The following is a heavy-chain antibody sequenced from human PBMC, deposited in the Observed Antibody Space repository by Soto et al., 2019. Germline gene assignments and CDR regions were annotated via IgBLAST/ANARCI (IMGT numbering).Heavy chain of an antibody. CDR2: IYPGDSDT. CDR1: GYSFTSYW. D-gene: IGHD3-3*01. CDR3: ARLAARDFWSGNWFDP. Sequence: PGESLKISCKGSGYSFTSYWIGWVRQMPGKGLEWMGIIYPGDSDTRYSPSFQGQVTISADKSISTAYLQWSSLKASDTAMYYCARLAARDFWSGNWFDPWGQGTLVTVSS. J-gene: IGHJ5*02. V-gene: IGHV5-51*01.